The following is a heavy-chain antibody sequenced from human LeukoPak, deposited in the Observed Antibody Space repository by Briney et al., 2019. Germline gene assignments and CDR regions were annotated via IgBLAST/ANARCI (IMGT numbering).Heavy chain of an antibody. CDR2: IYYSGST. J-gene: IGHJ4*02. V-gene: IGHV4-39*01. CDR1: GGSISSSSYY. D-gene: IGHD3-22*01. Sequence: SETLSLTCTVSGGSISSSSYYWGWLRQPPGKGLEWSGSIYYSGSTYYNPSLKSRVTISVDTSKNQFSLKLSSVTAADTAVYYCASHLLQDSSGYPPYYFDYWGQGTLVTFSS. CDR3: ASHLLQDSSGYPPYYFDY.